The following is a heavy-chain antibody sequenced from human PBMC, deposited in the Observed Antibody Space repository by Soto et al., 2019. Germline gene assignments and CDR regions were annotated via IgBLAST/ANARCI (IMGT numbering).Heavy chain of an antibody. CDR2: IMPIIGTA. CDR1: GGTFSSHV. J-gene: IGHJ4*02. V-gene: IGHV1-69*01. D-gene: IGHD3-10*01. CDR3: ARDLEFRDGNISHRDY. Sequence: QVQLVQSGAEVKKPGSSVKVSCKASGGTFSSHVFNWVRQAPGQGLEWMGGIMPIIGTANYAQKFQGRVTMTADESTSTAYMELSSMRSEDTAVYYCARDLEFRDGNISHRDYWGQGTLVTVSS.